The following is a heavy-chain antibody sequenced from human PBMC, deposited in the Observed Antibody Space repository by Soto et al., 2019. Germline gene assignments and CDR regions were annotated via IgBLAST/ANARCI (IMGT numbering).Heavy chain of an antibody. CDR2: IYYDGST. J-gene: IGHJ4*02. Sequence: SETLSLTCTVSGASISSGTFYWGWIRQPPGKGLESIANIYYDGSTYYNPSLKSRVTISVDTSKNQFSLKLSSVTAADTAVYYCAGSYSSSWYVSANFQDYWGQGTLVTVSS. V-gene: IGHV4-39*07. CDR3: AGSYSSSWYVSANFQDY. D-gene: IGHD6-13*01. CDR1: GASISSGTFY.